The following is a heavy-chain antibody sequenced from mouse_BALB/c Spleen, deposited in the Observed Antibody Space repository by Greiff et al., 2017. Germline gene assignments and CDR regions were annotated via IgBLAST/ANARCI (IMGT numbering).Heavy chain of an antibody. V-gene: IGHV1-62-2*01. J-gene: IGHJ1*01. Sequence: QVQLQQSGAELVKPGASVKLSCKASGYTFTEYIIHWVKQRSGQGLEWIGWFYPGSGSIKYNEKFKDKATLTADKSSSTVYMELSRLTSEDSAVYFCARHNYYGYQVPYWYFDVWGAGTTVTVSS. CDR2: FYPGSGSI. D-gene: IGHD1-2*01. CDR3: ARHNYYGYQVPYWYFDV. CDR1: GYTFTEYI.